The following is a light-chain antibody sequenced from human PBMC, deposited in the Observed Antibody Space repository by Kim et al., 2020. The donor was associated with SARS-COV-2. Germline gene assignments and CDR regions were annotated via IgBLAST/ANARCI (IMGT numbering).Light chain of an antibody. CDR2: DVS. J-gene: IGLJ1*01. Sequence: QSALTQPASVSGSLGQSITISCTGTSSDVGRFNYVSWYQQHPGKAPKLVIYDVSKRPSGASTRFSGSKSGNTASLTISGLQAEDETDYYCNSYTTSSSYVFGTGTKVTVL. CDR1: SSDVGRFNY. V-gene: IGLV2-14*01. CDR3: NSYTTSSSYV.